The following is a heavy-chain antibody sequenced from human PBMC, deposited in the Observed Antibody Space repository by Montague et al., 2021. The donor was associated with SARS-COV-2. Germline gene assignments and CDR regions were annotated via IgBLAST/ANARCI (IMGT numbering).Heavy chain of an antibody. CDR3: ARDVVAAPGTFDY. Sequence: SETLSLTSAVSGDSISYFYWSWIRQPAGKGLEWIGRVSASGSTNYNPSLNSRVTMSVDTSKKQFSLRLSPVTAADPAVYYCARDVVAAPGTFDYWGQGTLVTVSS. D-gene: IGHD6-13*01. CDR2: VSASGST. V-gene: IGHV4-4*07. CDR1: GDSISYFY. J-gene: IGHJ4*02.